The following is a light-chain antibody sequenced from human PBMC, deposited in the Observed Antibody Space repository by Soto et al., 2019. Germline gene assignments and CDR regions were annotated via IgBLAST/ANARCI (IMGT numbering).Light chain of an antibody. CDR2: GNS. J-gene: IGLJ2*01. CDR3: QSSDSSLSGPRV. V-gene: IGLV1-40*01. Sequence: QSVLTLPPSVSGAPGQRVTISCTGSSSNIGAGFDVHWYQQLPGTAPKLLIYGNSNRPSGVPDRFSGSKSGTLASLAITGLQAEDEADYYCQSSDSSLSGPRVFGGGTKLTVL. CDR1: SSNIGAGFD.